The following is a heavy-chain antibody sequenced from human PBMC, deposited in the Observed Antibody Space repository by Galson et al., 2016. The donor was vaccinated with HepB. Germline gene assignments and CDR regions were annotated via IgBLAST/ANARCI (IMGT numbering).Heavy chain of an antibody. D-gene: IGHD2-8*02. V-gene: IGHV1-18*01. Sequence: SVKVSCKASGYSFSGYGSSWVRQAPGQGLEWMAWINTGTPGDTLYAQSLQGRLTLTTDPSTTTAYMNLRSLGSDDTAVYFCARDFCTGVSCNHALGHWGQGTLVTVSS. J-gene: IGHJ4*02. CDR3: ARDFCTGVSCNHALGH. CDR2: INTGTPGDT. CDR1: GYSFSGYG.